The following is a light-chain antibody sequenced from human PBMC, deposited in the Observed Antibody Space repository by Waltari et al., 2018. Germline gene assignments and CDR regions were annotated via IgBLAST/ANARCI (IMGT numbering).Light chain of an antibody. CDR3: MQGTHWPYT. J-gene: IGKJ2*01. Sequence: DVVMTQSPVYLPVTLGQPASISCRPSQSLVYSDGNNYLKWFRQRPGQSPRRLIYKVSDRDAGVPDRFSGSGAGTDFTLKISRLEPEDVGIYYCMQGTHWPYTFGQGTTREI. CDR2: KVS. V-gene: IGKV2-30*01. CDR1: QSLVYSDGNNY.